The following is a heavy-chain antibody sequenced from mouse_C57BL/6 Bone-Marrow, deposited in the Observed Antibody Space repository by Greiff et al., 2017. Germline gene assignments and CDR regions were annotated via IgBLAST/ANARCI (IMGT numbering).Heavy chain of an antibody. D-gene: IGHD1-1*01. J-gene: IGHJ1*03. CDR2: INPYNGDT. V-gene: IGHV1-20*01. CDR3: ARWYYGSSHWYFDV. Sequence: VQLQQSGPELVKPGDSVKISCKASGYSFTGYFMNWVMQSHGKSLEWIGRINPYNGDTFYNQKFKGKATLTVDKSSSTAHMELRSLTSEDSAVYYCARWYYGSSHWYFDVWGTGTTVTVSS. CDR1: GYSFTGYF.